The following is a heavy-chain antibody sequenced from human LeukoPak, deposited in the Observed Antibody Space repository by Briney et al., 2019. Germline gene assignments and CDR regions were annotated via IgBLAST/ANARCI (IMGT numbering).Heavy chain of an antibody. D-gene: IGHD2-21*01. CDR2: INSDGSST. V-gene: IGHV3-74*01. Sequence: GGSLRLSCAASGFTFSSYWMHWVRQAPGKGLVWVSRINSDGSSTSYADSVKGRFTISRDNAKNTLYLQMNSLRAEDTAVYYCASGGLWWTNAFDIWGQGTMVTVSS. CDR1: GFTFSSYW. CDR3: ASGGLWWTNAFDI. J-gene: IGHJ3*02.